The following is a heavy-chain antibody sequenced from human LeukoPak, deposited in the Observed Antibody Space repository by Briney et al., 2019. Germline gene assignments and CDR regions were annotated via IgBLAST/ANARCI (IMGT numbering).Heavy chain of an antibody. Sequence: GGSLRLSCAASGFTFSNYAINWVRQAPGKGLEWVSAVSATGGSSYYADSVRGRFTISRDNSKNTLYLQMNSLRAEDTAVYYCAKDQPDDSSSWYSDAFDIWGQGTMVTVSS. CDR2: VSATGGSS. D-gene: IGHD6-13*01. J-gene: IGHJ3*02. CDR1: GFTFSNYA. V-gene: IGHV3-23*01. CDR3: AKDQPDDSSSWYSDAFDI.